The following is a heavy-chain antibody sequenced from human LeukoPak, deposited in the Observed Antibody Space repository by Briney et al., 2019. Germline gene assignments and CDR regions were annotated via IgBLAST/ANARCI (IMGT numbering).Heavy chain of an antibody. CDR1: GFTVSTNY. D-gene: IGHD3-10*01. V-gene: IGHV3-66*02. CDR3: AREGGSGSYGYDY. Sequence: GGSLRLSWAASGFTVSTNYISWVRQAPGKGLEWVSVIYSAGSTYYADSVKGRFTISRDNSKNTVYLQRNSLRPDDTAVYYCAREGGSGSYGYDYWGQGTLVTVSS. CDR2: IYSAGST. J-gene: IGHJ4*02.